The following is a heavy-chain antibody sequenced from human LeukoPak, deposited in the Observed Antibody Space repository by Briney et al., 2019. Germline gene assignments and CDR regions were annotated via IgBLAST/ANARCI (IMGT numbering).Heavy chain of an antibody. CDR3: ARGFMVRGAINAFDI. D-gene: IGHD3-10*01. CDR2: ISSSSSYT. Sequence: GGSLRLSCAASGFTFSDYYMSWIRQAPGKGLEWVSYISSSSSYTNYADSVKGRFTISRDNAKNSLYPQMNSLRAEDTAVYYCARGFMVRGAINAFDIWGQGTMVTVSS. CDR1: GFTFSDYY. V-gene: IGHV3-11*06. J-gene: IGHJ3*02.